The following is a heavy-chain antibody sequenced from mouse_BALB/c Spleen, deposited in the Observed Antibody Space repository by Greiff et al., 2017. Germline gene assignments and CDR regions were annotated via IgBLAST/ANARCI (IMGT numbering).Heavy chain of an antibody. Sequence: VQLQQSGPELVKPGASVKMSCKASGYTFTSYVMHWVKQKPGQGLEWIGYINPYNDGTKYNEKFKGKATLTSDKSSSTAYMELSSLTSEDSAVYYCARRRAYGNYGFAYWGQGTLVTVSA. CDR3: ARRRAYGNYGFAY. J-gene: IGHJ3*01. D-gene: IGHD2-10*02. CDR2: INPYNDGT. CDR1: GYTFTSYV. V-gene: IGHV1-14*01.